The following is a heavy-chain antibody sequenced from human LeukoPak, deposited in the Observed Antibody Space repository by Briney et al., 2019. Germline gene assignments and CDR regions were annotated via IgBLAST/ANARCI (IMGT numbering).Heavy chain of an antibody. Sequence: GASVKVSCKVSGYTLTELSMHWVRQAPGKGLEWMGGFDPEDGETIYAQKFEGRVTMTEDTSTDTAYMELSRLRSDDTAVYYCARDRYSSGWSDYWGQGTLVTVSS. CDR2: FDPEDGET. CDR3: ARDRYSSGWSDY. J-gene: IGHJ4*02. V-gene: IGHV1-24*01. CDR1: GYTLTELS. D-gene: IGHD6-19*01.